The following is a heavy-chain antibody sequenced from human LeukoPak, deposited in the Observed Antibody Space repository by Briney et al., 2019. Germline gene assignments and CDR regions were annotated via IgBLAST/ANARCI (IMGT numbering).Heavy chain of an antibody. Sequence: GGSLRLSCAASGFTFSSYAMHWVRQAPGKGLEWVAFIRYDGSNKYYADSAKGRFTISRDNSKNTLNLQMNSLRAEDTAVYYCAKDYGSGTYWYYHYYGMDVWGQGTTVTVSS. CDR2: IRYDGSNK. CDR3: AKDYGSGTYWYYHYYGMDV. D-gene: IGHD3-10*01. J-gene: IGHJ6*02. V-gene: IGHV3-30*02. CDR1: GFTFSSYA.